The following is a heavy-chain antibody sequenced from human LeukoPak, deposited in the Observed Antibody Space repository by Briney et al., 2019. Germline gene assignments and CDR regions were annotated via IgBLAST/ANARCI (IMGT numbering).Heavy chain of an antibody. Sequence: SETLSLTCAVYGGSFSGYYWSWIRQPPGKGLEWIGEINHSGSTNYNPSLKSRVTISVDTTKNQFSLKLSSVTAADTAVYYCARANYYYGSGGFDYWGQGTLVTVSS. D-gene: IGHD3-10*01. CDR3: ARANYYYGSGGFDY. V-gene: IGHV4-34*01. CDR1: GGSFSGYY. J-gene: IGHJ4*02. CDR2: INHSGST.